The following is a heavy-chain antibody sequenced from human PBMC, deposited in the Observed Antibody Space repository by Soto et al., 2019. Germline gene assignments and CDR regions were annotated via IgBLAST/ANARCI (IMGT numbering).Heavy chain of an antibody. J-gene: IGHJ4*02. D-gene: IGHD3-10*01. CDR1: GFIFKMYW. Sequence: GGSLRLSYETSGFIFKMYWMHWVRQVPGQGPQWVARITDDGSTTYYAASVEGRFTISRDNAKNAVYLQMTSVRPDDTAVYYCTRGPRPTSIGTGAFWGQGTLVTV. CDR3: TRGPRPTSIGTGAF. V-gene: IGHV3-74*01. CDR2: ITDDGSTT.